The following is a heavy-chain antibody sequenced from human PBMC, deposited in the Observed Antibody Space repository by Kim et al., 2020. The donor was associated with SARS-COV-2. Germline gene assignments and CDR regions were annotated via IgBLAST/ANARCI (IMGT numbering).Heavy chain of an antibody. CDR3: ARHPDRYGMDV. J-gene: IGHJ6*02. CDR2: T. Sequence: TRYSPAVQGQVTISADKSISTAYLQWSSLKASDTAMYYCARHPDRYGMDVWGQGTTVTVSS. D-gene: IGHD2-15*01. V-gene: IGHV5-51*01.